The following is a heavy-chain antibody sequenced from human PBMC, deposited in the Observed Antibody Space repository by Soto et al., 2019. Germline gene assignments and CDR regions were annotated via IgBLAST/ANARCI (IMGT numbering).Heavy chain of an antibody. CDR2: ISSSSSYI. Sequence: GGSLRLSCAASGFTFSSYSMNWVRQAPGKGLEWVSSISSSSSYIYYADSVKGRFTISRDNAKNSLYLQMNSLRAEDTAVYYCARDGAMPMTSIDYWGQGTLVTVSS. CDR3: ARDGAMPMTSIDY. V-gene: IGHV3-21*01. CDR1: GFTFSSYS. D-gene: IGHD2-2*01. J-gene: IGHJ4*02.